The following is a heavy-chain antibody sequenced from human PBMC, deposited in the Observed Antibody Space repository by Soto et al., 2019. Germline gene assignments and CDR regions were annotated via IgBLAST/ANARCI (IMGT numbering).Heavy chain of an antibody. CDR2: INPNGGST. J-gene: IGHJ3*02. V-gene: IGHV1-46*01. Sequence: QVQLVQSGAEVKKPGASVKVSCKASGYTFINYYMHWVRQAPGQGLEWMGTINPNGGSTTYAQKFQGRVTLTRDTSTNTVNMELSSLRSEDTAVYYCARDKWLVRRNDPFDIWGQGTMVTVSS. CDR3: ARDKWLVRRNDPFDI. D-gene: IGHD6-19*01. CDR1: GYTFINYY.